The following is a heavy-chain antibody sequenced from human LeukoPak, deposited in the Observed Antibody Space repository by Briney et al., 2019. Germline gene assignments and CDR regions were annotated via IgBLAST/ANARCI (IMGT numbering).Heavy chain of an antibody. J-gene: IGHJ4*02. D-gene: IGHD3-16*02. CDR1: GFTFSSYE. V-gene: IGHV3-48*03. CDR2: ISSSGSTI. Sequence: GGSLRLSCAASGFTFSSYEMNWVRQAPGKGLEWVSYISSSGSTIYCADSVKGRFTISRDNAKNSLYLQMNSLRAEDTAVYYCARFMITFGGVIADLFDYWGQGTLVTVSS. CDR3: ARFMITFGGVIADLFDY.